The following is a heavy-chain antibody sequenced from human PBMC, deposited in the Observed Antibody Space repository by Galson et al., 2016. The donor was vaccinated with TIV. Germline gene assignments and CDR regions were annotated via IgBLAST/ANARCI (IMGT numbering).Heavy chain of an antibody. CDR1: GYSFTNSY. J-gene: IGHJ4*02. CDR2: IYPGDSDT. V-gene: IGHV5-51*03. CDR3: ARVVTSTSPFDY. D-gene: IGHD3-22*01. Sequence: QSGAEVKKPGESLKISCKGSGYSFTNSYIAWVRQMPGKGLEWMAIIYPGDSDTRYSPSFQVQVTISADKSISTAYLQWSSLKASDTAMYFCARVVTSTSPFDYWVQGTLVTVSS.